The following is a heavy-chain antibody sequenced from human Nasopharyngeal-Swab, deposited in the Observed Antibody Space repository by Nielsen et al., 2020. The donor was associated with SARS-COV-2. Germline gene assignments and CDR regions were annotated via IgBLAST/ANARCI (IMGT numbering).Heavy chain of an antibody. V-gene: IGHV3-9*01. J-gene: IGHJ6*02. CDR1: GFTFDDYA. CDR3: AKDTFHYYGDYYGMDV. Sequence: GRSLRLSCAASGFTFDDYAMHWVRQAPGKGLEWVSGISWNSGSIGYADSVKGRFTIPRDNAKNSLYLQMNSLRAEDTALYYCAKDTFHYYGDYYGMDVWGQGTTVTVSS. CDR2: ISWNSGSI. D-gene: IGHD3-10*01.